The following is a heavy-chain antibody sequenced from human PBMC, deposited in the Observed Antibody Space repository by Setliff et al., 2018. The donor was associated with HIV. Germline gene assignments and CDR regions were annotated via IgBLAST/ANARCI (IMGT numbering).Heavy chain of an antibody. CDR3: ARELLRSWDGSENSYKPYYFDY. V-gene: IGHV4-39*07. Sequence: NPSETLSLTCSVSGGSISSDCCYWGWIRQPPGKGLEWIASIYYSGYTYYNPSLKSRVTISVDTSKNQFSLKLSSVTAADTAVYYCARELLRSWDGSENSYKPYYFDYWGQGTLVTVSS. CDR2: IYYSGYT. D-gene: IGHD3-10*01. CDR1: GGSISSDCCY. J-gene: IGHJ4*02.